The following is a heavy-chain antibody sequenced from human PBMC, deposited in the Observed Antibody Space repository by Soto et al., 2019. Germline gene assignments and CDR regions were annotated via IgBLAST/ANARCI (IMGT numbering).Heavy chain of an antibody. Sequence: ASVKVSCKASGYTFTSYGISWVRQAPGQGLEWMGWISAYNGNTNHAQKLQGRVTMTTDTSTSTAYMELRSRRSDDTAVYYCAREVRYYYDSSGYYAANTTGHYYYYGMDVWGQGTTVTVSS. J-gene: IGHJ6*02. CDR2: ISAYNGNT. CDR3: AREVRYYYDSSGYYAANTTGHYYYYGMDV. D-gene: IGHD3-22*01. CDR1: GYTFTSYG. V-gene: IGHV1-18*01.